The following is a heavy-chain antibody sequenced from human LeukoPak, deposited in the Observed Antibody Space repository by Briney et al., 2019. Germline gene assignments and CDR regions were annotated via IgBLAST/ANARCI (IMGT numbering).Heavy chain of an antibody. CDR3: ARGDRRYYYDSSGNPRWIDP. V-gene: IGHV4-34*01. D-gene: IGHD3-22*01. CDR1: GGSFSGYY. J-gene: IGHJ5*02. CDR2: INHSGST. Sequence: SETLSLTCAVYGGSFSGYYWSWIRQPPGKGLEWIGEINHSGSTNYNPSLRSRVTISVDTSKNQFSLKLSSVTAADTAVYYCARGDRRYYYDSSGNPRWIDPWGQGTLVTVSS.